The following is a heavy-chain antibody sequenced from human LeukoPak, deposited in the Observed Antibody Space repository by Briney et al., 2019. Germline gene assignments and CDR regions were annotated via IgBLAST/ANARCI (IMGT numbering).Heavy chain of an antibody. J-gene: IGHJ4*02. D-gene: IGHD3-22*01. Sequence: SETLSLTCAVYGGSFSGYYWSWIRQPPGKGLGWIGEINHSGSTNYNPSLKSRVTISVDTSKNQFSLKLSSVTAADTAVYFCARQHYYESFFDYWGQGILVTVSS. CDR3: ARQHYYESFFDY. CDR1: GGSFSGYY. V-gene: IGHV4-34*01. CDR2: INHSGST.